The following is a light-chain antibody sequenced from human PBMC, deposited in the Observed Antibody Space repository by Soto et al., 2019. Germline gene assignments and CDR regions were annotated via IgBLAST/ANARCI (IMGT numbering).Light chain of an antibody. CDR2: GNS. V-gene: IGLV1-40*01. CDR1: RSNIGAGYD. Sequence: QLVLTQPPSVSGAPGQRVTLSCTGSRSNIGAGYDVHWYQQLPGTAPKLLIYGNSNRPSGVPDRFSGSKSGTSASLAITGLQAEDEADYYCQSYDTSLSGWVFGGGTKVTVL. J-gene: IGLJ3*02. CDR3: QSYDTSLSGWV.